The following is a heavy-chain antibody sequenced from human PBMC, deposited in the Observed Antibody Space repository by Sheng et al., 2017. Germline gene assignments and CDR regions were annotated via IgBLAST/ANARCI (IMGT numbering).Heavy chain of an antibody. CDR1: GGSFSGYY. CDR3: ARGIAARTFFDY. D-gene: IGHD6-6*01. V-gene: IGHV4-34*01. J-gene: IGHJ4*02. CDR2: INHSGST. Sequence: QVQLQQWGAGLLKPSETLSLTCAVYGGSFSGYYWSWIRQPPGKGLEWIGEINHSGSTNYNPSLKSRVTISVDTSKNQFSLKLSSVTAADTAVYYCARGIAARTFFDYWGQGTLVTVSS.